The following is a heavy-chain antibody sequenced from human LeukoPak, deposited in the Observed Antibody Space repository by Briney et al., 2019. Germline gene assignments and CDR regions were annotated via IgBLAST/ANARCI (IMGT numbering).Heavy chain of an antibody. CDR3: ARVDWDQLRAQVDY. CDR1: GYTFTSYG. Sequence: ASVKVSCKASGYTFTSYGIIWVRQAPGQGLEWMGWISAYNGNTKYAQKLQGRVTMTTDTSTSTAYLELRSLRSDDTAVYYCARVDWDQLRAQVDYWGQGTLVTVSS. CDR2: ISAYNGNT. D-gene: IGHD3-9*01. V-gene: IGHV1-18*01. J-gene: IGHJ4*02.